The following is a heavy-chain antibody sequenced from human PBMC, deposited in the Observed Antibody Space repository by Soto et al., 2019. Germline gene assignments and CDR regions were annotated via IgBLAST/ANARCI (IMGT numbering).Heavy chain of an antibody. CDR1: GGSISSYY. D-gene: IGHD6-19*01. CDR3: ASSGWWYFDY. Sequence: SETLSLTCTVSGGSISSYYWGWIRQPPGKGLEWIGSIYYSGSTYYNPSLKSRVTISVDTSKNQFSLKLSSVTAADTAVYYCASSGWWYFDYWGQGTLVTVSS. CDR2: IYYSGST. V-gene: IGHV4-39*01. J-gene: IGHJ4*02.